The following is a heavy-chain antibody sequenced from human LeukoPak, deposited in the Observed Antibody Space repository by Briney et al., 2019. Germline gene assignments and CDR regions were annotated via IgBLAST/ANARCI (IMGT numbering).Heavy chain of an antibody. Sequence: SVKVSCKASGGTFSSYAISWVRQAPGQGLEWMGGIIPIFGTANYAQKFQGRVTITADESPSTAYMELSSLRSEDTAVYYCAREYCSSTSCLYYFDYWGQGTLVTVSS. D-gene: IGHD2-2*01. V-gene: IGHV1-69*01. CDR1: GGTFSSYA. J-gene: IGHJ4*02. CDR3: AREYCSSTSCLYYFDY. CDR2: IIPIFGTA.